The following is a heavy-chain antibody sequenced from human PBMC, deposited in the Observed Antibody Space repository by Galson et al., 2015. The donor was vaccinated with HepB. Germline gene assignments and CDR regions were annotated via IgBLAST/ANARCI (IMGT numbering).Heavy chain of an antibody. V-gene: IGHV4-59*01. CDR3: ARSTYGDYKVYDY. Sequence: ETLSLTCTVSGASISSYYWSWIRQPPGKGLEWIGFMFYTGSTNYNPSLKSRVTISLDTSKNQVSLKLSSVTAADTAVYFCARSTYGDYKVYDYWGQGTLVTVSS. CDR1: GASISSYY. J-gene: IGHJ4*02. D-gene: IGHD4-17*01. CDR2: MFYTGST.